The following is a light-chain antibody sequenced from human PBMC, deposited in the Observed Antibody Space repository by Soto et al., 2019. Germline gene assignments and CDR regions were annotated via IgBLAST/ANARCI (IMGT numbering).Light chain of an antibody. CDR3: QTWGTDIPV. J-gene: IGLJ1*01. CDR2: LNSDGSH. CDR1: SGHSSYA. Sequence: QPVLTQSASVSASLGASVKLTCTLSSGHSSYAIAWHQQQPERGPRFLLKLNSDGSHNKGDGIPDRFSGSSSGAERFLTISSLQSEDEAEYYCQTWGTDIPVFGTGTKVTVL. V-gene: IGLV4-69*01.